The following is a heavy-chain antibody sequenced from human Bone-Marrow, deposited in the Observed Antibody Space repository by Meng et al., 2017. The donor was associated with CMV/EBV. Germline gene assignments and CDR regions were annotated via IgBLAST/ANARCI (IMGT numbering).Heavy chain of an antibody. V-gene: IGHV3-7*01. CDR1: GFIFSDYW. CDR3: ATDDGSY. Sequence: GGSLSLSCKASGFIFSDYWMNWVRQVPGKGLEWVATVKPDGSEEFYVDSVKGRFTISRDNAKNSLYLQMNSLRAEDTYVYYCATDDGSYWGQGTLVTVSS. D-gene: IGHD2-2*03. J-gene: IGHJ4*02. CDR2: VKPDGSEE.